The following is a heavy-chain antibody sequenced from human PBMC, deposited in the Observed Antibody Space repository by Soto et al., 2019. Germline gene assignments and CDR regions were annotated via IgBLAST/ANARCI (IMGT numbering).Heavy chain of an antibody. D-gene: IGHD3-22*01. CDR1: GYKFTTYW. Sequence: GESLKISCKASGYKFTTYWIAWVRQMPGKGLEWMGIIYPGGSNPTYSQSFQGQVTISADKSISTAYLQWSSLKASDTAMYYCAVTYYYDSSGYWEGYFYYGMDVWGQGTTVTVSS. CDR3: AVTYYYDSSGYWEGYFYYGMDV. V-gene: IGHV5-51*01. CDR2: IYPGGSNP. J-gene: IGHJ6*02.